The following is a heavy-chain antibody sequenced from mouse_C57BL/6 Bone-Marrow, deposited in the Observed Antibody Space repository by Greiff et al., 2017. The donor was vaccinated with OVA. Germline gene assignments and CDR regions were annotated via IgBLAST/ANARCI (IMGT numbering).Heavy chain of an antibody. CDR1: GFTFSSYA. J-gene: IGHJ2*01. Sequence: EVHLVESGEGLVKPGGSLKLSCAASGFTFSSYAMSWVRQTPEKRLEWVAYISSGGDYIYYADTVKGRFTISRDNARNTLYLQMSSLKSEDTAMYYCTREYSNYVFDYWGQGTTLTVSS. CDR3: TREYSNYVFDY. D-gene: IGHD2-5*01. V-gene: IGHV5-9-1*02. CDR2: ISSGGDYI.